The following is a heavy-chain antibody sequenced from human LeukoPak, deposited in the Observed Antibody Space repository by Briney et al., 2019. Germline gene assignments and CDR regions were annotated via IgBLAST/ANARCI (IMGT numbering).Heavy chain of an antibody. V-gene: IGHV3-48*03. CDR3: ARLYSSSSGKAFDI. D-gene: IGHD6-6*01. CDR2: ISSGRTI. Sequence: GGSLRLSCAASGFTFSSYEMNWVRQAPGKGLEWVSYISSGRTIYYADSVRGRFTISRDNAKNSLYLQMNSLRAEDTAVYYCARLYSSSSGKAFDIWGQGTMVTVSS. J-gene: IGHJ3*02. CDR1: GFTFSSYE.